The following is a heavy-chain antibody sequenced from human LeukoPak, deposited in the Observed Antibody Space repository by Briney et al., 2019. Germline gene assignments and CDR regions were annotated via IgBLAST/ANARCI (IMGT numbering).Heavy chain of an antibody. CDR3: AKDREDSAMISGVFDL. Sequence: PGGSLRLSCEASGFTFTSYAMTWVRQAPGKGLEWVSGISGSGGHTYNADSVEGRFIISRDNSKYTVSLQLSSLRVEDTAAYFCAKDREDSAMISGVFDLWGRGTLVTVSS. CDR1: GFTFTSYA. J-gene: IGHJ2*01. CDR2: ISGSGGHT. V-gene: IGHV3-23*01. D-gene: IGHD5-18*01.